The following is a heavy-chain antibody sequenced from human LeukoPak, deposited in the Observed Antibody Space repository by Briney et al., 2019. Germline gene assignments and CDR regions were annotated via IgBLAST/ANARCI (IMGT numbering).Heavy chain of an antibody. CDR2: IYRSGST. Sequence: SETLSLTCTVSGYSISSGYYWGWIRQPPGKGLEWIGSIYRSGSTYYNPSLKSRVTISVDTSKNQFSLKLSSVAAADTAVYYCAREGPDYYDSSGFYTSDYYYMDVWGKGTTVTVSS. J-gene: IGHJ6*03. V-gene: IGHV4-38-2*02. D-gene: IGHD3-22*01. CDR1: GYSISSGYY. CDR3: AREGPDYYDSSGFYTSDYYYMDV.